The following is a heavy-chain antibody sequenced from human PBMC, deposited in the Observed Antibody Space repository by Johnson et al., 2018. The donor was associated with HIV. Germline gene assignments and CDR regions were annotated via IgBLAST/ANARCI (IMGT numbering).Heavy chain of an antibody. J-gene: IGHJ3*02. CDR3: AKLRWAPRAFDI. V-gene: IGHV3-30*02. CDR1: GFTFSGYG. Sequence: QVQLVESGGGLVQPGGSLRLSCAASGFTFSGYGMHWVRQAPGKGLEWVAFIRYDGSNKYYADSVKGRFTISRDNSKNTLYLQMNSLRAEDTAVYYCAKLRWAPRAFDISGQGTMVTVSS. CDR2: IRYDGSNK. D-gene: IGHD4-23*01.